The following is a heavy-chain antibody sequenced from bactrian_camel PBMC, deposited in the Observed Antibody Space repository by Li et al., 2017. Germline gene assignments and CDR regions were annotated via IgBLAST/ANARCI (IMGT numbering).Heavy chain of an antibody. CDR1: GYIDSGNFYC. J-gene: IGHJ4*01. CDR3: AMRKRCAIGEWWLQVAYESNL. CDR2: FYRGDYKT. V-gene: IGHV3S63*01. Sequence: HVQLVESGGGSVQAGGSLRLSCDYGYIDSGNFYCIGWFRQPPGREREGVASFYRGDYKTYYADSVKGRFTISQDIARNTLYLQMDDLRPEDTAMYYCAMRKRCAIGEWWLQVAYESNLWGQGTQVTVS. D-gene: IGHD1*01.